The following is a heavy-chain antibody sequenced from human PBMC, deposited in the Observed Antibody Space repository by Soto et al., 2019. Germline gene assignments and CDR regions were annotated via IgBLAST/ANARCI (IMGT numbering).Heavy chain of an antibody. V-gene: IGHV1-69*12. Sequence: QVQLVQSGAEVKKPGSSVKVSCKASGGTFSSYAISWVRQAPGQGLEWMGGIIPIFGTANYAQKFQGRVTITVDESTSTAYMGLSSLGSEDTAVYYCARESGVGYSYAANFDYWGQGTLVTVSS. CDR3: ARESGVGYSYAANFDY. D-gene: IGHD5-18*01. CDR2: IIPIFGTA. J-gene: IGHJ4*02. CDR1: GGTFSSYA.